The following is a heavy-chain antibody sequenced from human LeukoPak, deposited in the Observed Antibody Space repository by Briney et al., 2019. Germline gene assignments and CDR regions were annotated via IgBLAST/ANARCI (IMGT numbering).Heavy chain of an antibody. CDR2: LNPSSGGT. CDR3: ARGPRRYFQPTAYWPN. Sequence: ASVKVSCKASGYTFVDYYVHWLRQVPGQGLEWMGWLNPSSGGTHSAQKFQGRVKMTRATSINTTYMDLSRLTSDDTAVYYCARGPRRYFQPTAYWPNWGQGTLVTVSS. D-gene: IGHD2-21*01. J-gene: IGHJ1*01. V-gene: IGHV1-2*02. CDR1: GYTFVDYY.